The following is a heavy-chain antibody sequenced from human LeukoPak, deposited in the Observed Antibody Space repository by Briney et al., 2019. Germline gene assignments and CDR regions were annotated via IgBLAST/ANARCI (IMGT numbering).Heavy chain of an antibody. D-gene: IGHD2-8*01. CDR2: IGSTGIST. CDR3: ARDPGFVPFHYMDV. J-gene: IGHJ6*03. V-gene: IGHV3-23*01. Sequence: PGGSLRLSCAASGFTFSSSAMNWVRQAPEKGLEWVSAIGSTGISTYYADSVKGRFTISRDDSKVYLQMNSLRAEDTAVYYCARDPGFVPFHYMDVWGKGTTVTVSS. CDR1: GFTFSSSA.